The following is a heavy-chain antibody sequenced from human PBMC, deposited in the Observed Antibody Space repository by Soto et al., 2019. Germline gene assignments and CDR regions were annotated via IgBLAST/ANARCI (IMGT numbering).Heavy chain of an antibody. CDR3: ARAPPHAIFGVGYYYYYMDG. D-gene: IGHD3-3*01. CDR1: GFTFSSYG. Sequence: QVQLVESGGGVVQPGRSLRLSCAASGFTFSSYGMHWVRQAPGKGLEWVAVIWYDGSNKYYADSVKGRFTISRDNSKNTLYLQMHSLRAEDTAVYYCARAPPHAIFGVGYYYYYMDGWGKGTTVTVSS. J-gene: IGHJ6*03. V-gene: IGHV3-33*01. CDR2: IWYDGSNK.